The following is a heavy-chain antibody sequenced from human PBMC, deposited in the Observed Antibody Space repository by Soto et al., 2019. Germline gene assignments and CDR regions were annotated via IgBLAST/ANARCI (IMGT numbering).Heavy chain of an antibody. D-gene: IGHD6-19*01. CDR2: ISSSSSYI. J-gene: IGHJ4*02. V-gene: IGHV3-21*01. CDR3: ARDQFSGASGY. CDR1: GFTFSSYN. Sequence: GGSLRLSCAASGFTFSSYNMNWVRQAPGKGLEWVSSISSSSSYIYYADSVKGRFTISRDNAKNSLYLQMNSLRAEDTAVYYCARDQFSGASGYWGQGTLVTVSS.